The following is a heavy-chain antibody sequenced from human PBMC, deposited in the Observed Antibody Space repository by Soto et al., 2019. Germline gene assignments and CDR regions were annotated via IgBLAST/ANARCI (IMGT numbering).Heavy chain of an antibody. CDR2: IYYSGST. V-gene: IGHV4-39*01. Sequence: SETLSLTCTVSGGSISSSSYYWGWIRQPPGKGLEWIGSIYYSGSTYYNPSLKSRVTISVDTSKNQFSLKLSSVTAADTAVYYCARLNKSYDFWSGYSRPRDTGASYYYYYYMDVWGKGTTVTVSS. J-gene: IGHJ6*03. CDR3: ARLNKSYDFWSGYSRPRDTGASYYYYYYMDV. CDR1: GGSISSSSYY. D-gene: IGHD3-3*01.